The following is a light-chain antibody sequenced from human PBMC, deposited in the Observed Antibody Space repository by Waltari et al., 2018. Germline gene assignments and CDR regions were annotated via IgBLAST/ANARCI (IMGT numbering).Light chain of an antibody. V-gene: IGLV2-14*01. CDR2: EVS. CDR1: SSDVGGYNY. J-gene: IGLJ2*01. CDR3: SSYTSSSTPVV. Sequence: QSALTQPASVSGSPGQSITISCTGTSSDVGGYNYVSWYQQHPGKAPKLMIYEVSNRPSGVSNRFSGSKAGNTASLTISGLQAEDEADDYCSSYTSSSTPVVVGGGTKLTVL.